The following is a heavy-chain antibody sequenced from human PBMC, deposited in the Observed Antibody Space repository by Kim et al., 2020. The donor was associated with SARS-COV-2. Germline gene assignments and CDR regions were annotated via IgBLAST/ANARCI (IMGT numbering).Heavy chain of an antibody. J-gene: IGHJ4*02. D-gene: IGHD3-10*01. CDR1: GFTFSSYA. Sequence: GGSLRLSCAASGFTFSSYAMHWVRQAPGKGLEWVAVISYDGSNKYYADSVKGRFTISRDNSKNTLYLQMNSLRAEDTAVYYCAREELLWFGDLDYWGQGTLVTVSS. CDR3: AREELLWFGDLDY. V-gene: IGHV3-30-3*01. CDR2: ISYDGSNK.